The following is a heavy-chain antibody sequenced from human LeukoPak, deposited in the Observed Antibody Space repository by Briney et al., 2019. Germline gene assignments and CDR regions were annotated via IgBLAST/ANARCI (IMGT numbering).Heavy chain of an antibody. Sequence: PGGSLRLSCVASGFTFSSYAVSWVRQAPGKGLEWVSSISTSSTYIYYADSVKGRFTISRDNAKNSLYLQMNSLRAEDTAVYYCARDPPFIIGTTFFDYWGQGTLVTVSS. V-gene: IGHV3-21*01. CDR3: ARDPPFIIGTTFFDY. J-gene: IGHJ4*02. CDR1: GFTFSSYA. CDR2: ISTSSTYI. D-gene: IGHD1-20*01.